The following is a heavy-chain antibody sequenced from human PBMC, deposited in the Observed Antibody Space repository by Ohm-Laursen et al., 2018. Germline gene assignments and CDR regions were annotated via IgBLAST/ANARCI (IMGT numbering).Heavy chain of an antibody. Sequence: SETLSLTWTVSGGSISSSSYYWGWIRQPPGKGLEWIGSIYYSGSTYYNPSLKSRVTISVDTSKNQFSLKLSSVTAADTAVYYCAGPASDIWGQGTMVTVSS. CDR3: AGPASDI. CDR2: IYYSGST. V-gene: IGHV4-39*01. CDR1: GGSISSSSYY. J-gene: IGHJ3*02.